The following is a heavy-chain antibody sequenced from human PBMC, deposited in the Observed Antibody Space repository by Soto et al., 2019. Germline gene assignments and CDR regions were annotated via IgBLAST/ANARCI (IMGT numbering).Heavy chain of an antibody. Sequence: SQTLPLTCAISGDSVSSNSAAWNWIRKSPSRGLEWLGRTYYRSKWYNDYAVSVKSRITINPDTSKNQFSLQLNSVTPEDTAVYYCARDRVVPAAYYYYYYYMDVWGKGTTVTVSS. CDR1: GDSVSSNSAA. V-gene: IGHV6-1*01. D-gene: IGHD2-2*01. CDR3: ARDRVVPAAYYYYYYYMDV. CDR2: TYYRSKWYN. J-gene: IGHJ6*03.